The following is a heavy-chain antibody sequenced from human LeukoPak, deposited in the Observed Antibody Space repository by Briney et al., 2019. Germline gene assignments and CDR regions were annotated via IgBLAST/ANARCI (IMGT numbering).Heavy chain of an antibody. CDR2: TSSSSSYI. V-gene: IGHV3-21*01. CDR1: GFTFSSYS. Sequence: PGGSLRLSCAASGFTFSSYSMNWVRQAPGKGLEWVSSTSSSSSYIYYADSVKGRFTISRDNAKNSLYLQMNNLRAEDTAVYYCARALGYCSSTSCKPINFDYWGQGTLVTVSS. CDR3: ARALGYCSSTSCKPINFDY. J-gene: IGHJ4*02. D-gene: IGHD2-2*01.